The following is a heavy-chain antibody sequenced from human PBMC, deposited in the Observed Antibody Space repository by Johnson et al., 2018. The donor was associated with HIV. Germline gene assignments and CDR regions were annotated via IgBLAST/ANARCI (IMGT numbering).Heavy chain of an antibody. CDR3: AKGGLGILDVFDI. J-gene: IGHJ3*02. Sequence: QEKLVESGGGVVQPGRSLRLSCVGSGFTFSSYDMHWVRQAPGKGMDWVALISYDGSNKYYADSVKGRFTISRDNSKNSLYLQMSSLRTEDTALYYCAKGGLGILDVFDIWGQGTMVTVSS. V-gene: IGHV3-30*18. CDR2: ISYDGSNK. D-gene: IGHD7-27*01. CDR1: GFTFSSYD.